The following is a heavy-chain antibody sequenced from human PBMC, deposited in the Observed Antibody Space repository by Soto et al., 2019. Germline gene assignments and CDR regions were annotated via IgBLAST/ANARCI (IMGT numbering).Heavy chain of an antibody. CDR3: VKDIHEQWLVSHFEY. Sequence: EVQLVESGGGSVQPGRSLRLSCVASGFTFESYAMPWVRQVPGKGLEWVSGISWNSGSIGYEDSVKGRFTISRDNAQKSLYLEMNSLRVEDTAFYYCVKDIHEQWLVSHFEYWGQGALVTVSS. CDR1: GFTFESYA. CDR2: ISWNSGSI. D-gene: IGHD6-19*01. V-gene: IGHV3-9*01. J-gene: IGHJ4*02.